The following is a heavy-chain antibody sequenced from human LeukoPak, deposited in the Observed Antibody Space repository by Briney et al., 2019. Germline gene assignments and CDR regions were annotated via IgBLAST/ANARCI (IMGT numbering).Heavy chain of an antibody. CDR1: GGSFSGYY. J-gene: IGHJ5*02. CDR2: INHSGST. CDR3: ARAYCSSTSCYGTENWFDP. D-gene: IGHD2-2*01. V-gene: IGHV4-34*01. Sequence: SETLSLTCAVYGGSFSGYYWSWIRQPPGKGLEWIGEINHSGSTNYNPSLKSRVTISVDTSKNQFSLKLSSVTAADTAVYYCARAYCSSTSCYGTENWFDPWGQGTLVTVSS.